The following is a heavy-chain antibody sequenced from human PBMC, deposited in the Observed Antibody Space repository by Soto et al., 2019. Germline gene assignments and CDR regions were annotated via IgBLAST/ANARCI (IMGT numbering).Heavy chain of an antibody. D-gene: IGHD3-16*02. J-gene: IGHJ4*02. Sequence: SETLSLTCTVSGGSISSYYWSWIRQPPGKGLEWIGYIYYSGSTNYNPSLKSRVTISVDTSKNHFSLKLSSVTAADTAVYYCARHSLQYYDYIWGSYRQPNFFDYWGQGTLVTVSS. CDR2: IYYSGST. CDR1: GGSISSYY. CDR3: ARHSLQYYDYIWGSYRQPNFFDY. V-gene: IGHV4-59*08.